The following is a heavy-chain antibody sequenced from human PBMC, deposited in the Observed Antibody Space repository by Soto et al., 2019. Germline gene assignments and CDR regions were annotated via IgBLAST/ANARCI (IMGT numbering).Heavy chain of an antibody. V-gene: IGHV3-23*01. CDR3: AKDYRCSGGSCYCDY. CDR1: GSTFRSYA. J-gene: IGHJ4*02. CDR2: ISGSGDNT. D-gene: IGHD2-15*01. Sequence: GGSLRLSCAASGSTFRSYAMSWVRQAPGKGLEWVSGISGSGDNTFYADSVKGRITISRDNSKNTLYLQMNSLRAEDTAVYYCAKDYRCSGGSCYCDYWGQGTLVTVSS.